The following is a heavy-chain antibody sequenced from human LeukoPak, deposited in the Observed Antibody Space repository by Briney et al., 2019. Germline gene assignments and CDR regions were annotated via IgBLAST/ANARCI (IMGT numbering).Heavy chain of an antibody. CDR3: ARAGSSSLGTRTALGLHYYYMDV. J-gene: IGHJ6*03. CDR2: ISGSGGST. V-gene: IGHV3-23*01. CDR1: GFTFSSYA. D-gene: IGHD6-13*01. Sequence: PGGSLRLSCAASGFTFSSYAMSWVRQAPGKGLEWVSAISGSGGSTYYTDSVKGRFTISRDTSKNTLYLQMNSLRVEDTAVYYCARAGSSSLGTRTALGLHYYYMDVWGKGTTVTVSS.